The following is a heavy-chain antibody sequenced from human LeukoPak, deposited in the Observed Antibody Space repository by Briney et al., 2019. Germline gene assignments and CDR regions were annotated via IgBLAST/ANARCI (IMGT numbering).Heavy chain of an antibody. J-gene: IGHJ6*02. CDR2: INNDGSSA. Sequence: GGSLRLSCAASGFTFNNYWIHWVRHVPGKGLVWVSRINNDGSSASYVDSVKGRFTISRDNAKNMLFLQMNSLRAEDTAVYYCARRGTGHGMDVWGQGTTVIVSS. CDR3: ARRGTGHGMDV. CDR1: GFTFNNYW. D-gene: IGHD1-1*01. V-gene: IGHV3-74*01.